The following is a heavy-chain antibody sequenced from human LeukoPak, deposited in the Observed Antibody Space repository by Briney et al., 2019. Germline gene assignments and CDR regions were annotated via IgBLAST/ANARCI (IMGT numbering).Heavy chain of an antibody. CDR2: IYSGGST. J-gene: IGHJ4*02. V-gene: IGHV3-66*01. CDR1: EFSVGSNY. Sequence: GGSLRLSCAASEFSVGSNYMTWVRQAPGKGLEWVSLIYSGGSTYYADSVKGRFTISRENAKTSLYLQMNSLRAQDTAVYYCARRPHNYAVVFAYWGQRTLVTVSS. D-gene: IGHD4-11*01. CDR3: ARRPHNYAVVFAY.